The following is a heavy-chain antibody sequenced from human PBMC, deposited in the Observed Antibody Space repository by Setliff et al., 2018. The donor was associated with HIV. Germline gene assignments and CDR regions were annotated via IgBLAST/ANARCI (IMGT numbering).Heavy chain of an antibody. V-gene: IGHV1-69*13. CDR3: TREGYSSSWLNYYYYMDV. CDR1: GYTFTAYY. D-gene: IGHD6-13*01. CDR2: IIPIFGTA. J-gene: IGHJ6*03. Sequence: SVKVSCKASGYTFTAYYMHWVRQAPGQGLEWMGGIIPIFGTANYAQKFQGRVTITADESTSTAYMELSSLRSEDTAVYYCTREGYSSSWLNYYYYMDVWGKGTTVTVSS.